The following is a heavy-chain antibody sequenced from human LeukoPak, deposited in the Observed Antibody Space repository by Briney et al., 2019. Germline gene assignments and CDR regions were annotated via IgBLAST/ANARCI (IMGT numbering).Heavy chain of an antibody. D-gene: IGHD1-7*01. V-gene: IGHV4-39*01. J-gene: IGHJ5*02. CDR1: GGSISSSSYY. CDR3: ARPKIGITGTYWFDP. CDR2: IYYSGST. Sequence: PSETLSLTCTVSGGSISSSSYYWGWIRQPPGKGLEWIGSIYYSGSTYYNPSLKSRVTISVDTSKNQFSLKLSSVTAANTAVYYCARPKIGITGTYWFDPWGQGALVTVSS.